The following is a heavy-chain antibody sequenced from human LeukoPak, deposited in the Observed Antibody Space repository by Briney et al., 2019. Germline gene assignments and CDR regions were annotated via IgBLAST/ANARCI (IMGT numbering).Heavy chain of an antibody. CDR3: ARHRTAINRYGPYDAFDI. J-gene: IGHJ3*02. Sequence: SETLSLTCTVSGGSISSSSYSWGWIRQPPGKGLEWIGSIYYSGSTYYNPSLKSRVTISVDTSKNQFSLKLSSVTAADTAVYYCARHRTAINRYGPYDAFDIWGPGTMVTVSS. V-gene: IGHV4-39*01. D-gene: IGHD5-18*01. CDR2: IYYSGST. CDR1: GGSISSSSYS.